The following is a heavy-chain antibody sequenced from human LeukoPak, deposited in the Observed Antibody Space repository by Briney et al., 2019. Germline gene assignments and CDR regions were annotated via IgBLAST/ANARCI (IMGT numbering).Heavy chain of an antibody. Sequence: ASVKVSCKTSGYTFTGYYIQWVRQAPGQGLEWMGWIDPKTGGTKYAQKFQGRVTMTSDTSISTVSMDLSSLRSDDTAVYYCARDLVVGYAPPSIDYWGQGTLVTVSS. CDR1: GYTFTGYY. CDR3: ARDLVVGYAPPSIDY. D-gene: IGHD1-1*01. V-gene: IGHV1-2*02. J-gene: IGHJ4*02. CDR2: IDPKTGGT.